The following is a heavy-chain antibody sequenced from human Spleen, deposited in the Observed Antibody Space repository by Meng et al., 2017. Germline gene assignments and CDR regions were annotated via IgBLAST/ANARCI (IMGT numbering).Heavy chain of an antibody. Sequence: EAQLVESGGGLVQPGGSLRLSCAASGFSFSTYWMHWVRQAPGKGLVWVSRINSDGSSTTYADSVKGRFTISRDNAKNTLYLQMNSLRAEDTAIYYCVDSNFDYWGQGTLVTVSS. D-gene: IGHD4-11*01. CDR3: VDSNFDY. V-gene: IGHV3-74*01. CDR1: GFSFSTYW. J-gene: IGHJ4*02. CDR2: INSDGSST.